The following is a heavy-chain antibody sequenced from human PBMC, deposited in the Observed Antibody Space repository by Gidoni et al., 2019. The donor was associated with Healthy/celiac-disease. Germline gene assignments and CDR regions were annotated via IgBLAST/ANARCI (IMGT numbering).Heavy chain of an antibody. Sequence: EVQLVESGGGLVKPGGSLRLSCAASGVTFSRYSMNWVRQAPGKGLEWVSSISSSSSYIYYADSVQGRFTISRDNAKNSLYLQMNSLRAEDTAVYYCAREYDQGAPDYYYYMDVWGKGTTVTVSS. CDR1: GVTFSRYS. CDR3: AREYDQGAPDYYYYMDV. D-gene: IGHD3-16*01. CDR2: ISSSSSYI. V-gene: IGHV3-21*01. J-gene: IGHJ6*03.